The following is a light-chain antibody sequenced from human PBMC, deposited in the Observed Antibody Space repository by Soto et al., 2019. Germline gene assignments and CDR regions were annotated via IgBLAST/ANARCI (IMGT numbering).Light chain of an antibody. Sequence: DIQMTQSPSTLSASVGDRVTITCRASQSISRWLAWYQQKPGKAPKLLIYDASTLQSGVPSRCSGRGSGTEFTLTISSLEHDDVATYYRQQYNSYWTFGQGTKVDIK. V-gene: IGKV1-5*01. CDR1: QSISRW. J-gene: IGKJ1*01. CDR3: QQYNSYWT. CDR2: DAS.